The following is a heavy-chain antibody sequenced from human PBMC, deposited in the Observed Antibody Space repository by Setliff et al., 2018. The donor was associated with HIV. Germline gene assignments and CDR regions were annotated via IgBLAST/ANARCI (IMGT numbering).Heavy chain of an antibody. Sequence: PSETLSLTCAVYGGSFSGYYWSWIRQPPGKGLEWIGEINHDRTTNYNPSLKSRVTISVDTSKNQFSLTLNSVTAADTAVYYCARGSRQLTIFGVVFKTNYYVMDVWGKGTAVTVSS. J-gene: IGHJ6*04. CDR1: GGSFSGYY. CDR3: ARGSRQLTIFGVVFKTNYYVMDV. CDR2: INHDRTT. V-gene: IGHV4-34*01. D-gene: IGHD3-3*01.